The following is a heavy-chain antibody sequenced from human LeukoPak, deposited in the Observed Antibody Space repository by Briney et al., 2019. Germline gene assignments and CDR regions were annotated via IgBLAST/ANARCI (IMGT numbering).Heavy chain of an antibody. V-gene: IGHV4-30-2*01. D-gene: IGHD4-17*01. CDR3: ARTTVTDYFDY. Sequence: SETPSLTCAVSGGSISSGNYSWSWIRQPPGKGLEWIGYLYHSGSTYYNPSLKSRVTISVDRSKNQFSLKLSSVTAADTAVYYCARTTVTDYFDYWGQGTLVTVSS. CDR1: GGSISSGNYS. CDR2: LYHSGST. J-gene: IGHJ4*02.